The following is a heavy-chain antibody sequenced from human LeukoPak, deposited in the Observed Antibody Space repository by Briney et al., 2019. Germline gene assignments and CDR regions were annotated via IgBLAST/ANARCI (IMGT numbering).Heavy chain of an antibody. V-gene: IGHV1-46*01. Sequence: GASVKVSCKASGYTFTSYYMHWVRQAPGQGLEWMGIINPSGGSTSYAQKFQGRVTMTRDTSTSTVYMELSSLRSEDTAVYYCARDGYGYTIEDYYYYYMDVWGKGTTVTVSS. D-gene: IGHD5-18*01. CDR1: GYTFTSYY. J-gene: IGHJ6*03. CDR3: ARDGYGYTIEDYYYYYMDV. CDR2: INPSGGST.